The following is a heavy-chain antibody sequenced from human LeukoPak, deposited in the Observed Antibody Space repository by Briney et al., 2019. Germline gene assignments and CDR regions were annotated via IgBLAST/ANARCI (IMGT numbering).Heavy chain of an antibody. CDR3: ARNQQLGGHSYYYYGMDV. D-gene: IGHD3-16*01. J-gene: IGHJ6*02. CDR1: GFTSSDYY. V-gene: IGHV3-11*01. Sequence: GGSLRLSCAASGFTSSDYYMTWIRQPPGKGPEWISYISSSGGTTTYVDSVKGRFTISRDNSKNTLYLQMNSLRADDTAIYYCARNQQLGGHSYYYYGMDVWGQGTTVTVSS. CDR2: ISSSGGTT.